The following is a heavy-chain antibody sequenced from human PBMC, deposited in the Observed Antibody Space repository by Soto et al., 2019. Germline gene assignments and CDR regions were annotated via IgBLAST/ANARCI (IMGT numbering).Heavy chain of an antibody. CDR2: ISAYNGNT. CDR3: ARDRSCIAAEWEGIDAFDI. J-gene: IGHJ3*02. CDR1: GYTFTSYG. D-gene: IGHD6-13*01. Sequence: QVQLVQSGAEVKKPGASVKVSCKASGYTFTSYGISWVRQAPGQGLEWMGWISAYNGNTNYAQKLQGRVTMTTDTSTSTAYMELRSLRSDDTAVYFCARDRSCIAAEWEGIDAFDIWGQGTMVTVSS. V-gene: IGHV1-18*01.